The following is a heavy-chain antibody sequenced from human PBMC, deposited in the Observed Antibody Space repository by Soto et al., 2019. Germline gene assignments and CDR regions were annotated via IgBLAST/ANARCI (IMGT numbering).Heavy chain of an antibody. CDR2: IYHTGNA. D-gene: IGHD3-22*01. Sequence: QLQLQESGPGQVKSSETLSLTCSVSGDSISNSRFYWAWIRQPPGEGLAWIGSIYHTGNAYYNPSLKSRVTISVDTSKNQFSLKLTSVTAADAALYYCARDFFDSSDYTTNWFDPWGQGTLVTVSS. V-gene: IGHV4-39*01. J-gene: IGHJ5*02. CDR3: ARDFFDSSDYTTNWFDP. CDR1: GDSISNSRFY.